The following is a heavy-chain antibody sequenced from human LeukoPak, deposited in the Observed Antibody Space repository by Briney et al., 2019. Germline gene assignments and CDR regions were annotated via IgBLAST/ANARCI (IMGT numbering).Heavy chain of an antibody. CDR3: AGDLTPSVVILAPGRLDP. Sequence: ASVNVSCKASGYTFAGWYIHWVRQAPGQGLKWMGWIDPKTGGTNLAKSFHCRVTMTSDTSISTANMALSSLRSDPTALPFCAGDLTPSVVILAPGRLDPWGQGTQVSVSS. CDR2: IDPKTGGT. J-gene: IGHJ5*02. CDR1: GYTFAGWY. D-gene: IGHD2-15*01. V-gene: IGHV1-2*02.